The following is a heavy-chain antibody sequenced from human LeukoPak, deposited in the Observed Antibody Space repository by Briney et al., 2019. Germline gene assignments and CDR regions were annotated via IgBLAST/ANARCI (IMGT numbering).Heavy chain of an antibody. J-gene: IGHJ5*02. D-gene: IGHD4-11*01. V-gene: IGHV4-31*03. Sequence: PSQTLSLTCTVSGGSISSGAYYWSWIRQHPGKGLEWIGYIYYNGTTQYNPSLKSRVTISIDTSKNQFSLKLSSVTAADTAVYYCARGPHDYRNYDNWFDPWGQGTLVTVSS. CDR1: GGSISSGAYY. CDR3: ARGPHDYRNYDNWFDP. CDR2: IYYNGTT.